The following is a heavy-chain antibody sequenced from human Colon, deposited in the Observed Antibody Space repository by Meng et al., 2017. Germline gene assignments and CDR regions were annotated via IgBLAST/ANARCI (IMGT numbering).Heavy chain of an antibody. CDR3: ARDWGDVRGGFDF. CDR2: TYYRSKYYN. D-gene: IGHD3-10*02. J-gene: IGHJ4*02. Sequence: QTHSTSSAFSCVSVARTSAAWNWFRQSPSRGLEWMGRTYYRSKYYNDYALSVKSRITINTDTSKNQFSLLLNSVTPEDTAIYYCARDWGDVRGGFDFWGQGTLVTVSS. V-gene: IGHV6-1*01. CDR1: CVSVARTSAA.